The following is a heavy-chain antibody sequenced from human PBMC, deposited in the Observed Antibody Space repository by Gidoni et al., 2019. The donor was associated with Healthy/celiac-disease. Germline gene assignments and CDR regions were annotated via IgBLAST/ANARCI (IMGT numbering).Heavy chain of an antibody. Sequence: QVQLVQSGAEVKKPGASVKVSCKASGYTFTSYGISWVRQAPGQGLEWMGWISAYNGNTNYAQKLQGRVTMTTDTSTITAYMELRSLRSDDTAVYYCARDSEYYDFWSGYWPPFDYWGQGTLVTVSS. CDR1: GYTFTSYG. D-gene: IGHD3-3*01. CDR3: ARDSEYYDFWSGYWPPFDY. J-gene: IGHJ4*02. V-gene: IGHV1-18*01. CDR2: ISAYNGNT.